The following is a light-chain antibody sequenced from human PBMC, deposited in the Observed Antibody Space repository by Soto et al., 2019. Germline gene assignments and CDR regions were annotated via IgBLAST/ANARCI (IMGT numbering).Light chain of an antibody. CDR3: QQYGSSPLT. CDR1: QSVSSNY. CDR2: RAS. J-gene: IGKJ4*01. V-gene: IGKV3-20*01. Sequence: EIVLTQSPGILSLSPGERATLSCRASQSVSSNYLAWYQQKPGQAPKVLIDRASSRATGIPDRFSGSRSGTDFTLTISRLEPEDFAVYYCQQYGSSPLTFGGGTKVEIK.